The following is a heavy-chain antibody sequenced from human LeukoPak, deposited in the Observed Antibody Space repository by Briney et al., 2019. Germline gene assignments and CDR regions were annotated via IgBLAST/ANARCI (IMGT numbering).Heavy chain of an antibody. V-gene: IGHV4-59*01. CDR1: GASISSYY. Sequence: SETLSLTCTVSGASISSYYWNWIRQPPGKGLEWIGYIYYRGSTNYNPSLKSRVTISVDTSKNQFSLKLNSVTAADTAMYYCARDGSRFVTMNWFDPWGQGTLVTVSS. CDR2: IYYRGST. J-gene: IGHJ5*02. CDR3: ARDGSRFVTMNWFDP. D-gene: IGHD3-10*01.